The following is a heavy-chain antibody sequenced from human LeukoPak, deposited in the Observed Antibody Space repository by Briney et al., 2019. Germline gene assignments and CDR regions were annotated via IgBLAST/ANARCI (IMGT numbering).Heavy chain of an antibody. CDR1: GFSFSSYW. Sequence: PGGSLRLSCAASGFSFSSYWMSWVRQAPGKGLEWVANIRQDGREQNYVDSLRGRFTISRDNAKNTLYLQMNSLQVEDTAVYYCAREGGQQLGSFDYWGQGTLVTVTS. CDR2: IRQDGREQ. V-gene: IGHV3-7*01. D-gene: IGHD6-13*01. CDR3: AREGGQQLGSFDY. J-gene: IGHJ4*02.